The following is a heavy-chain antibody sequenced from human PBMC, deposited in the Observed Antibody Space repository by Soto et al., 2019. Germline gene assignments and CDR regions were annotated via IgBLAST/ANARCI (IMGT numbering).Heavy chain of an antibody. CDR1: GYSIRSGYY. CDR3: ARVGPYCGGDCYSPPP. D-gene: IGHD2-21*02. Sequence: SETLSLTCTVSGYSIRSGYYWGWIRQPPGKGLEWIGTIYHSGSTYYNPSLKSRVTISVDASENHFSLKLSSVTAADTAVYYCARVGPYCGGDCYSPPPWGQGTLVTVSS. J-gene: IGHJ5*02. V-gene: IGHV4-38-2*02. CDR2: IYHSGST.